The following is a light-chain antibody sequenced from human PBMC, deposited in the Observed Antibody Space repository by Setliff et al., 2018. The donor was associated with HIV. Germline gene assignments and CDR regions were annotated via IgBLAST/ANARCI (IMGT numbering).Light chain of an antibody. CDR1: SSDVGGYNY. CDR2: EVN. CDR3: SSYAGSNNLV. J-gene: IGLJ2*01. Sequence: QSALAQPPSASGSPGQSVTMSCTGTSSDVGGYNYVSWYQQHPGKAPKLMIYEVNKRPSGVPDRFSGSKSGNTASLTVSGLQAEDEADYYCSSYAGSNNLVVGGGTKVTVL. V-gene: IGLV2-8*01.